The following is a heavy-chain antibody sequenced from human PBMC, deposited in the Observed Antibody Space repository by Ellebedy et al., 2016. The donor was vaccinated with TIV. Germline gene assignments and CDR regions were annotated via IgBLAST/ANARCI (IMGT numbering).Heavy chain of an antibody. Sequence: MPSETLSLTCTVSGGSINNSYWSWIRQPPGKGLLWIGYIFYTGITSYKPSLKSRVTILVDSSKNQFSLKLSSVTAADTAVYYCARRGYYGSGNYNNPYWYCDLWGRGTLVTVSS. CDR3: ARRGYYGSGNYNNPYWYCDL. CDR2: IFYTGIT. V-gene: IGHV4-59*08. D-gene: IGHD3-10*01. CDR1: GGSINNSY. J-gene: IGHJ2*01.